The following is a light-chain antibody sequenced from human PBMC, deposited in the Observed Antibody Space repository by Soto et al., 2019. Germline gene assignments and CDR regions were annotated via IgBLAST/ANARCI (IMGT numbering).Light chain of an antibody. Sequence: QSALTQPRSVSGSPGQSVTISCTGTSSDVDDYNYVSWYQQYPGKAPKLMIYDVNKRPSGVPDRFSGSKSGNTASLTISGLQAEDEADYYCCSYAGSRALFGGGTKVTVL. CDR2: DVN. CDR3: CSYAGSRAL. CDR1: SSDVDDYNY. V-gene: IGLV2-11*01. J-gene: IGLJ2*01.